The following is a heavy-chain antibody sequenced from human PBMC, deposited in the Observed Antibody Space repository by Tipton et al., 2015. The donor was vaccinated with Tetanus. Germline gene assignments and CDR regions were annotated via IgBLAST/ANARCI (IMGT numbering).Heavy chain of an antibody. CDR2: ISGSGGST. D-gene: IGHD2-15*01. CDR3: AKDHGPEITSVAATRYYYYGMDV. Sequence: SLRLSCAASGFTFTSYAMSWVRQAPGKGLEWVSVISGSGGSTYYADSVKGRFTISRDNSKNTLYLQMNSLRAEDTAVYYCAKDHGPEITSVAATRYYYYGMDVWGQGTMVTVSS. J-gene: IGHJ6*02. V-gene: IGHV3-23*01. CDR1: GFTFTSYA.